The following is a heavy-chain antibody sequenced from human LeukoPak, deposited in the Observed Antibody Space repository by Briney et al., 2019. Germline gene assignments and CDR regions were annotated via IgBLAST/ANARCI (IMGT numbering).Heavy chain of an antibody. J-gene: IGHJ4*02. D-gene: IGHD3-3*01. CDR2: LSAASTP. CDR1: GDSVIYGY. V-gene: IGHV4-4*07. Sequence: SETLSLTCTVSGDSVIYGYWSWIRQPAGKGLELIGRLSAASTPDYNPSLKSRLTMSVDTSKNQFSLRLSSVTAADTAVYYCVRGYHISINNWFDYWGQGALVTVSS. CDR3: VRGYHISINNWFDY.